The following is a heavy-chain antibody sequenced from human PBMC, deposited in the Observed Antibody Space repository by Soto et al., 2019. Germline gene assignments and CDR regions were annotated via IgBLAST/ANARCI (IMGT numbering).Heavy chain of an antibody. D-gene: IGHD6-19*01. V-gene: IGHV4-34*01. CDR1: GGSFSGYY. J-gene: IGHJ3*02. CDR3: ARDEGPIGPTMAVAAYPNAFDI. CDR2: INHSGST. Sequence: SETLSLTCAVYGGSFSGYYWSWIRQPPGKGLEWIGEINHSGSTNYNPSLKSRVTISVDTSKNQFSLKLSSVTAADTAVYYCARDEGPIGPTMAVAAYPNAFDIWGQGTMVTVSS.